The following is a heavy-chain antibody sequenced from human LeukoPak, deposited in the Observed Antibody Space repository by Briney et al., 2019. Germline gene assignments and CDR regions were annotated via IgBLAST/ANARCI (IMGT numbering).Heavy chain of an antibody. CDR1: GFTFSDYY. CDR2: ISSSGSTI. D-gene: IGHD2-15*01. V-gene: IGHV3-11*01. Sequence: GGSLRLSCAASGFTFSDYYMNWIRQVPGKGLEWVSYISSSGSTIYYADSVKGRFTISRDNAKNSLYLQMNSLRAEDTALYYCARDLLEDYFYYMDVWGKGTTVTVSS. J-gene: IGHJ6*03. CDR3: ARDLLEDYFYYMDV.